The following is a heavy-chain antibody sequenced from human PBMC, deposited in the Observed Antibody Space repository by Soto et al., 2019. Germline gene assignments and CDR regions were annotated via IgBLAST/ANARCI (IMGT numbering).Heavy chain of an antibody. D-gene: IGHD2-2*01. V-gene: IGHV3-72*01. CDR2: IRNRIYSFTT. CDR1: GFTFSDHY. CDR3: ATYASRPNNRWSGFDF. J-gene: IGHJ4*02. Sequence: PGGSLRVSCAASGFTFSDHYMEWVRQAPGKGLEWVGRIRNRIYSFTTEYAASVKDRFTISRDNSRNSLSLQMNSLKTEDTAVYYCATYASRPNNRWSGFDFWGQGTLVSVSS.